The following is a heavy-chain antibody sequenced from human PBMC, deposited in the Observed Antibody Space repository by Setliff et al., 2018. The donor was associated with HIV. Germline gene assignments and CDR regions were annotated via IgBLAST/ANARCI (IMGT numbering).Heavy chain of an antibody. D-gene: IGHD3-16*02. CDR3: ARHKDSDYVWGSYRPDGFDI. CDR2: IYRCGST. CDR1: GGSSSSSSFY. Sequence: SETLSLTCTVSGGSSSSSSFYWGWIRQPPGKGLEWIGNIYRCGSTYYNPSLRSRVTISVDTSKNQFYLNLNSVTDADTALYYCARHKDSDYVWGSYRPDGFDIWGQGTTVTVSS. J-gene: IGHJ3*02. V-gene: IGHV4-39*01.